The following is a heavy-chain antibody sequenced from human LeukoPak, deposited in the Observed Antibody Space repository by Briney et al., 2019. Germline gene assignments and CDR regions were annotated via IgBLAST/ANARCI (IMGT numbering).Heavy chain of an antibody. V-gene: IGHV4-34*01. CDR2: INHSGST. D-gene: IGHD5-24*01. CDR1: GGSFSDYY. Sequence: SETLSLTCAVSGGSFSDYYWTWIRQPPGKGLEWIWEINHSGSTNYNSSLQSRVTISVDTSKNQFSLKLNSVTAADTAVYYCVRDGYKSRDYWGQGTLVTVSS. CDR3: VRDGYKSRDY. J-gene: IGHJ4*02.